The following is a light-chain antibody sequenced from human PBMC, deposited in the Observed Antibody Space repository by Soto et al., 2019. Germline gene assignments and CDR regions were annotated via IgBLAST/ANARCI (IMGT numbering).Light chain of an antibody. J-gene: IGKJ1*01. V-gene: IGKV3-20*01. CDR1: QSVNSIY. CDR2: GVS. CDR3: QLDGISPRT. Sequence: NVITQSLATLSVSPGERATLSCRASQSVNSIYFAWYQQKPGQAPRLLIYGVSSRATGIPDRFSGSGSGTDFTLTISRLEPEDFTLYYCQLDGISPRTFGQGSKVDIK.